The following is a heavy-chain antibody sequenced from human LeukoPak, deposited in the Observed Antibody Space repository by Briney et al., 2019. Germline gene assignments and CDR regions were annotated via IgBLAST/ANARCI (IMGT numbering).Heavy chain of an antibody. CDR1: GGSISSYY. V-gene: IGHV4-59*01. D-gene: IGHD5-24*01. CDR2: IYYSGSI. Sequence: SETLSLTCTVSGGSISSYYWSWIRQPPGKGLEWIGYIYYSGSINYNPSLKGRVTISVDTSKNQFSLKLTSVTAADTAVYYCARADGYNQHRCDFWGRGALVTVPP. J-gene: IGHJ4*02. CDR3: ARADGYNQHRCDF.